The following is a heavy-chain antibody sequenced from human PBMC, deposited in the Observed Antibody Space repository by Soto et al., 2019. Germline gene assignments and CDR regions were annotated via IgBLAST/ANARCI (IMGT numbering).Heavy chain of an antibody. V-gene: IGHV4-59*01. Sequence: LSLTCTVSGGSISSYYWSWIRQPPGKGLEWIGYIYYSGSTNYNPSLKSRVTISVDTSKNQFSLKLSSVTAADTAVYYCARDSTYSGRTNYGMDVWGQGTTVTVSS. CDR2: IYYSGST. J-gene: IGHJ6*02. CDR1: GGSISSYY. CDR3: ARDSTYSGRTNYGMDV. D-gene: IGHD1-26*01.